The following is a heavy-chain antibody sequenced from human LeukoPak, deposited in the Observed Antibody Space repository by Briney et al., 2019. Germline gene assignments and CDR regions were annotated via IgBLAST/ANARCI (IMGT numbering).Heavy chain of an antibody. CDR3: ARLGSGSPFDY. CDR2: INNDGSST. Sequence: PGGSLRLSCGASGFTFSSFWMHWVRQAPGKGLVWVSRINNDGSSTNYADSVKGRFTISRDNAKNTLYLQMNSQRAEDTAVYYCARLGSGSPFDYWGQGTLVTVSS. D-gene: IGHD3-10*01. V-gene: IGHV3-74*01. CDR1: GFTFSSFW. J-gene: IGHJ4*02.